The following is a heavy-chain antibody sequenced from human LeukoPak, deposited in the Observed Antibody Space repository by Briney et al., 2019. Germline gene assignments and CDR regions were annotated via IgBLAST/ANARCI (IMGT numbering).Heavy chain of an antibody. Sequence: PGGSLRLSCTASGFTFSSYSMHWVRQAPGKGLEWVSSISSNTIYTYYADSVKGRFTVSRDNAKNSLYLQMNSLRAEDTAVYYCARDENMGYYDFWSGYLDLWGQGTLVTVSS. D-gene: IGHD3-3*01. CDR1: GFTFSSYS. V-gene: IGHV3-21*01. CDR3: ARDENMGYYDFWSGYLDL. J-gene: IGHJ4*02. CDR2: ISSNTIYT.